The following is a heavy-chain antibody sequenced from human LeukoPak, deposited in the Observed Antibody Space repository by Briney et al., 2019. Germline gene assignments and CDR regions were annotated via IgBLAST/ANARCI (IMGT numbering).Heavy chain of an antibody. V-gene: IGHV4-34*01. CDR2: INHSGST. D-gene: IGHD3-10*01. CDR1: GGSFSGYY. J-gene: IGHJ6*02. Sequence: SETLSLTCAVYGGSFSGYYWSWIRQPPGKGLEWIGEINHSGSTNYNPSLKSRVTISVDTSKNQFSLKLGSVTAADTAVYYCARGKGVVRGVIRKYYYYGMDVWGQGTTVTVSS. CDR3: ARGKGVVRGVIRKYYYYGMDV.